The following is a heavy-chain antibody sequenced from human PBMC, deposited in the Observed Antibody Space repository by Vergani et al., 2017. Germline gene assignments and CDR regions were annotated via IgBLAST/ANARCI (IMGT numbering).Heavy chain of an antibody. CDR1: GGSVSSGSYY. J-gene: IGHJ4*02. CDR2: IYYSGST. CDR3: ARVLYYYDSSGYTYYFDY. V-gene: IGHV4-61*01. D-gene: IGHD3-22*01. Sequence: QVQLQESGPGLVKPSETLSLTCTVSGGSVSSGSYYWSWIRQPPGKGLEWIGYIYYSGSTNYNPSLKSRVTISVDTSKNQFSLKLSSVTAADTAVYYYARVLYYYDSSGYTYYFDYWGQGTLVTVSS.